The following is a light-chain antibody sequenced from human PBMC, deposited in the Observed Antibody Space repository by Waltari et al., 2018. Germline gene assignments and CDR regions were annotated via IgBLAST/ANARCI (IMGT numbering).Light chain of an antibody. CDR2: GNN. CDR3: QSFDSNVRGGVV. Sequence: QSILTQPTSVSGAPGQRVTISCTGSSSTIGAGHDVHWYQAFPGTAPKLLIYGNNNRPSGVPDRFSVSKSGSSASLAINGLQAEDEADYYCQSFDSNVRGGVVFGGGTKVTVL. V-gene: IGLV1-40*01. J-gene: IGLJ3*02. CDR1: SSTIGAGHD.